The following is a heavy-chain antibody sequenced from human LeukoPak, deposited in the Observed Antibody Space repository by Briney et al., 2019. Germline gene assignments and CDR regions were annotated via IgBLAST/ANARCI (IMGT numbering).Heavy chain of an antibody. J-gene: IGHJ4*02. Sequence: GASVKVSCKASGYTFTGYYMHWVRQAPGQGLEWMGIINPSGGSTSYAQKFQGRVTMTRDMSTSTVYMELSSLRSEDTAVYYCARDTALYGGKRYFDYWGQGTLVTVSS. V-gene: IGHV1-46*01. CDR3: ARDTALYGGKRYFDY. CDR1: GYTFTGYY. D-gene: IGHD4-23*01. CDR2: INPSGGST.